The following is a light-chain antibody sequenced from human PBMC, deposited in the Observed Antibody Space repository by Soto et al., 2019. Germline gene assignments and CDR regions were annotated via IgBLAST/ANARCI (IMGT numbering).Light chain of an antibody. J-gene: IGKJ2*01. CDR3: QQYNIWPYT. CDR2: GAT. V-gene: IGKV3-15*01. CDR1: QSLNTK. Sequence: DIVMTQSPATLSVSPGERATLSCRASQSLNTKLAWYQQKPGQAPRLLIPGATARAPGIPARFSGSGSGTEFTLTISSLQSEDFAVYFCQQYNIWPYTFGQGTKVDIK.